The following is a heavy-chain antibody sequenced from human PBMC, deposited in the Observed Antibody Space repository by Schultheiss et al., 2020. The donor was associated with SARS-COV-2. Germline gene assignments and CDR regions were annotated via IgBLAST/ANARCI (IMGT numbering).Heavy chain of an antibody. D-gene: IGHD7-27*01. CDR3: GRGLGY. Sequence: SETLSLTCAVSGYSISSGYYWSWIRQPPGKGLEWIGEINHSGSTNYNPSLKSRVTISVDTSKNQFSLKLSSVTAADTAVYYCGRGLGYWGQGTLVTVSS. V-gene: IGHV4-34*01. J-gene: IGHJ4*02. CDR2: INHSGST. CDR1: GYSISSGYY.